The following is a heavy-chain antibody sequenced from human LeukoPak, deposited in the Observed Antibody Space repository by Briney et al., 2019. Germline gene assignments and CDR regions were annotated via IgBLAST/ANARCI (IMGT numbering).Heavy chain of an antibody. D-gene: IGHD6-13*01. CDR1: GYTFTGYY. V-gene: IGHV1-2*02. J-gene: IGHJ6*02. CDR2: INPNSGGT. Sequence: ASVKVSCKASGYTFTGYYMHWVRQAPGQGLEWMGWINPNSGGTNYAQKFQGRVTMTRDTSISTAYMELSRLRSDDTAVYYCAGAAAGTDYYYYGMDVWGQGTTVTVSS. CDR3: AGAAAGTDYYYYGMDV.